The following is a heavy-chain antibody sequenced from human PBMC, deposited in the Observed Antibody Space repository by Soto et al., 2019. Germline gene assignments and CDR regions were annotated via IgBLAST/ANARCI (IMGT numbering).Heavy chain of an antibody. CDR1: GFTFSSYS. CDR3: ARGVAGPNNWFDP. CDR2: ISSSSSYI. D-gene: IGHD6-19*01. V-gene: IGHV3-21*01. J-gene: IGHJ5*02. Sequence: EVQLVESGGGLVKPGGSLRLSCAASGFTFSSYSMNWVRQAPGKGLEWVSSISSSSSYIYYADSVKGRFTISRDNAKNSLYLQMNSLRAEGTAVYYCARGVAGPNNWFDPWGQGTLVTVSS.